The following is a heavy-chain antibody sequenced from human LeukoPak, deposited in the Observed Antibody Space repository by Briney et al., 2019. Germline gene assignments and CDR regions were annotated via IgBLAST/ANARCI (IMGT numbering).Heavy chain of an antibody. CDR1: GFTFSSYA. CDR2: ISGSGGST. J-gene: IGHJ4*02. V-gene: IGHV3-23*01. Sequence: PGGSLRLSCAAPGFTFSSYAMSWVRQAPGKGLEWVSAISGSGGSTYYADSVKGRFTISRDNSKNTLYLQMNSLRAEDTAVYYCAKDHRGSYSPFDYWGQGTLVTVSS. CDR3: AKDHRGSYSPFDY. D-gene: IGHD1-26*01.